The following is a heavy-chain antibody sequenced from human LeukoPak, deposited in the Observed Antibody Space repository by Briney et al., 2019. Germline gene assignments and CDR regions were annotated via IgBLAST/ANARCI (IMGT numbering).Heavy chain of an antibody. CDR1: GYTFTGYY. D-gene: IGHD3-3*02. CDR3: ARGTFGVTVWFDP. V-gene: IGHV1-2*04. CDR2: INPNSGGT. J-gene: IGHJ5*02. Sequence: ASVKVSCKASGYTFTGYYMHWVRQAPGQGLEWMGWINPNSGGTNYAQRFQGWVTMTRDTSISTAYMELSRLRSDDTAVYYCARGTFGVTVWFDPWGQGTLVTVSS.